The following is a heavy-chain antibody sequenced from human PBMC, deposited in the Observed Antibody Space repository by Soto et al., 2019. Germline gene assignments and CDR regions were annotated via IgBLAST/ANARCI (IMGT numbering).Heavy chain of an antibody. Sequence: EASVKVSCKASGYTFTSNGISWVRQAPGQGLEWMGWISAYNGNTNYAQKLQGRVTMTTDTSTSTAYMELRSLRSDDTAVYYCARDLTMIVVVTPGDAFDIWGQGTMVTVSS. V-gene: IGHV1-18*01. CDR2: ISAYNGNT. CDR1: GYTFTSNG. CDR3: ARDLTMIVVVTPGDAFDI. J-gene: IGHJ3*02. D-gene: IGHD3-22*01.